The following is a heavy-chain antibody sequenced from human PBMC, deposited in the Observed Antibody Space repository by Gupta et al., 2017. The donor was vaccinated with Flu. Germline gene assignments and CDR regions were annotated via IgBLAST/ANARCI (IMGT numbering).Heavy chain of an antibody. CDR1: GGTFSRYA. J-gene: IGHJ4*02. D-gene: IGHD3-3*01. CDR2: IIPSFGTA. Sequence: QVQLVQSGAEVKKPGSSVKVSCKASGGTFSRYAISWVRQAPGQGLEWMGGIIPSFGTANYAQKCQGRVTITADESTSTSYMELSSLRSEETAVYYCARGPYYDVWSGYPTFFDYWGQGTLVTVSS. CDR3: ARGPYYDVWSGYPTFFDY. V-gene: IGHV1-69*01.